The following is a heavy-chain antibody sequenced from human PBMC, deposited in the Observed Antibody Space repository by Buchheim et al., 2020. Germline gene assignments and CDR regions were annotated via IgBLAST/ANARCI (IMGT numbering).Heavy chain of an antibody. V-gene: IGHV3-48*03. Sequence: EVQLVEPGGGLVQPGGSLRLSCAASGFTFSSYEMNWVRQAPGKGLEWVSYISSSGSTIYYADSVKGRFTISRDNAQNSLYLQMNSLRAEDTAVYYCARDRGAYYYDSSGYSYWGQGTL. CDR3: ARDRGAYYYDSSGYSY. J-gene: IGHJ4*02. CDR1: GFTFSSYE. CDR2: ISSSGSTI. D-gene: IGHD3-22*01.